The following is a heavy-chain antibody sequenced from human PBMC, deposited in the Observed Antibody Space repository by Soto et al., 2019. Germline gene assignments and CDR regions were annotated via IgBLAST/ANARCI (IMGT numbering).Heavy chain of an antibody. Sequence: QVQLVESGGGVVQPGRSLRLSCAASGFTFSSYGMHWVRQAPGKGLEWVAVIWDDGSNKYYADSVKVRFTISRDNSKNPLYLQMNSLRAEDTAVYYCARDTVYGDYEGGGDYWGQGTLVTVSS. CDR3: ARDTVYGDYEGGGDY. J-gene: IGHJ4*02. V-gene: IGHV3-33*01. D-gene: IGHD4-17*01. CDR2: IWDDGSNK. CDR1: GFTFSSYG.